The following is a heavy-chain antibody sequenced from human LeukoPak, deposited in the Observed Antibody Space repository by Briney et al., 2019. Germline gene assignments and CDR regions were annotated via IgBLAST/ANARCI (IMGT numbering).Heavy chain of an antibody. CDR3: ARRPLWFGTPLFDY. CDR1: GGSFSGYY. V-gene: IGHV4-34*01. D-gene: IGHD3-10*01. CDR2: INHSGST. Sequence: PSETLSLTCAVYGGSFSGYYWIWIPQPPGKGREGIGEINHSGSTHYNQSLKSRVTIPVDTSKHQLHLKLSSVTAPDTPVYYCARRPLWFGTPLFDYWGQGPLVTVSS. J-gene: IGHJ4*02.